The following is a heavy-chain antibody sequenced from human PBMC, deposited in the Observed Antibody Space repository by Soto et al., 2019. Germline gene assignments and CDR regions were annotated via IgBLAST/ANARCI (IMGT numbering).Heavy chain of an antibody. Sequence: EVQLLESGGGLVQPGGYLRLSCAASGFTFSNYAMSWVRQAPGKGLEWVSSITGSGDYTYYADSVKGRFTISRDNSKNTLYLQMNSLRAEDTAVYYCAKARYYDSTGYLYYFDYWGQGTLVTVSS. CDR1: GFTFSNYA. CDR2: ITGSGDYT. CDR3: AKARYYDSTGYLYYFDY. D-gene: IGHD3-22*01. V-gene: IGHV3-23*01. J-gene: IGHJ4*02.